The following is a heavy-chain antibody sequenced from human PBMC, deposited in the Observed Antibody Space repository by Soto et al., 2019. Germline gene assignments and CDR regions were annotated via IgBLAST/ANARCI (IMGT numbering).Heavy chain of an antibody. CDR2: ISSSSSSI. V-gene: IGHV3-48*01. J-gene: IGHJ6*02. D-gene: IGHD3-10*01. Sequence: GGSLRLSCAASGFTFSSYSMNWVRQAPGKGLEWVSYISSSSSSIYYADSVKGRFTISRDNSKNTLYLQMNSLRAEDTAVYYCASYYGSGSYYYYYGMDVWGQGTAVTVSS. CDR1: GFTFSSYS. CDR3: ASYYGSGSYYYYYGMDV.